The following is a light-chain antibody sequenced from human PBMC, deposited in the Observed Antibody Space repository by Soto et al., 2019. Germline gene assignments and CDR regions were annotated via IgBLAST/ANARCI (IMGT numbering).Light chain of an antibody. J-gene: IGKJ2*01. CDR2: AAS. CDR1: QSISSH. Sequence: DIQMTQSPSSLSASVGDRVTITCRASQSISSHLNWYQQKPGKAPKLLIHAASSLQSGVPSRFSGSGSGTDFTLSTSSLQPEPFATYSCQLSYSTPLTFGQGTKLEIK. V-gene: IGKV1-39*01. CDR3: QLSYSTPLT.